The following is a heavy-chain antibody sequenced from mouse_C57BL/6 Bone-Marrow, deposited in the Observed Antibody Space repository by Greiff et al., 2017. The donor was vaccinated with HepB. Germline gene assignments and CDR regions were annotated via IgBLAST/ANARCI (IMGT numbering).Heavy chain of an antibody. CDR2: IYPGDGDT. V-gene: IGHV1-82*01. D-gene: IGHD2-3*01. CDR3: ARSWLLRAWFAY. J-gene: IGHJ3*01. CDR1: GYAFSSSW. Sequence: QVQLQQSGPELVKPGASVKISCKASGYAFSSSWMNWVKQRPGKGLEWIGRIYPGDGDTNYNGKFKGKATLTADKSSSTAYMQLSSLTSEDSAVYFCARSWLLRAWFAYWGQGTLVTVSA.